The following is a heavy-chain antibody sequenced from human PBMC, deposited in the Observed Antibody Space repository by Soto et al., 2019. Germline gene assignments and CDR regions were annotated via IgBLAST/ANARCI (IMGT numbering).Heavy chain of an antibody. V-gene: IGHV4-61*03. J-gene: IGHJ4*02. CDR3: ARATYYYQRKFDY. D-gene: IGHD3-10*01. CDR2: ISNSGST. Sequence: PSETLSLTCTVSGGSVSRDSYYWSWIRQSPGKGLEWIGYISNSGSTKYNPSLESRVTISIDTSKNHLSLKMSSVTAADTAVYYCARATYYYQRKFDYWGKGTLVTVSS. CDR1: GGSVSRDSYY.